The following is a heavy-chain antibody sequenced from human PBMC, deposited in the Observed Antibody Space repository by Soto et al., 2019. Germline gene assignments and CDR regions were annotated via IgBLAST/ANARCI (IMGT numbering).Heavy chain of an antibody. J-gene: IGHJ6*02. CDR2: IIPIFGTA. Sequence: QVQLVQSGAEVKKPGSSVKVSCKASGGTFSSYAISWVRQAPGQGLEWMGGIIPIFGTANYAQKFQGRVTITADESTSTAYMELSSQRSEDTAVYYCARGIVGTGIIGYYYGMDVWGQGTTVTVSS. D-gene: IGHD1-7*01. CDR1: GGTFSSYA. CDR3: ARGIVGTGIIGYYYGMDV. V-gene: IGHV1-69*01.